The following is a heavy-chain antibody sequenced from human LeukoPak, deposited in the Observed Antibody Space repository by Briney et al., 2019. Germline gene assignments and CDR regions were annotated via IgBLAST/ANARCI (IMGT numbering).Heavy chain of an antibody. J-gene: IGHJ5*02. CDR1: GYTFTSYG. Sequence: ASVTVSCKASGYTFTSYGISWVRQAPGQGLEWMGWISAYNGNTNYAQKLQGRVTMTTDTSTSTAYMELRSLRSDDTAVYYCARKGIAAAQWGFDPWGQGTLVIVSS. CDR2: ISAYNGNT. CDR3: ARKGIAAAQWGFDP. V-gene: IGHV1-18*01. D-gene: IGHD6-13*01.